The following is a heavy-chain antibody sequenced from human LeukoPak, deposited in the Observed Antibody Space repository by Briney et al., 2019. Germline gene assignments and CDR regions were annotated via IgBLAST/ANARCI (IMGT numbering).Heavy chain of an antibody. CDR3: ARSFPHYYDSSGYSD. D-gene: IGHD3-22*01. CDR1: LGTFSSYA. CDR2: IIPLFGTA. V-gene: IGHV1-69*05. J-gene: IGHJ4*02. Sequence: GASVKVSCKASLGTFSSYAISGVRQAPGDGREWMGRIIPLFGTANYAQKFQGRVTITTDESTSTAYMELSSLRSEDTAVYYCARSFPHYYDSSGYSDWGQGTLVTVSS.